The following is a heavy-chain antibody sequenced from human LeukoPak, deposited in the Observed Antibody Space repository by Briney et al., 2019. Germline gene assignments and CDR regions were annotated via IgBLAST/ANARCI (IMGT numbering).Heavy chain of an antibody. V-gene: IGHV1-18*01. CDR1: GYTFTSYG. CDR2: ISAYNGNT. CDR3: ARDYYDSSGLVAHFDY. Sequence: ASVKVSCKASGYTFTSYGISWVRQAPGQGLEWMGWISAYNGNTNYAQKLQGRVTTTTDTSTSTAHMELRSLRSDDTAVYYCARDYYDSSGLVAHFDYWGQGTLVTASS. D-gene: IGHD3-22*01. J-gene: IGHJ4*02.